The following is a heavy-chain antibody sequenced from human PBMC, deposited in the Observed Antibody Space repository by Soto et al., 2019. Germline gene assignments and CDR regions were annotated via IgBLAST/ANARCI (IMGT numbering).Heavy chain of an antibody. J-gene: IGHJ3*02. V-gene: IGHV1-45*02. CDR2: ITPFKSDT. Sequence: SENVSCKSSVYALTLRYLHWVRQAPGQALEWMGWITPFKSDTNYAQKFQDRVTITSDRSVSTAYMELSNLRSDDTAMYYCARSPFAGSDAFDIWGQGTMVT. D-gene: IGHD1-1*01. CDR3: ARSPFAGSDAFDI. CDR1: VYALTLRY.